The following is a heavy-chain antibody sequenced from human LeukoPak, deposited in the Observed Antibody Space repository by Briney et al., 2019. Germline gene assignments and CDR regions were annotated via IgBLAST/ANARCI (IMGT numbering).Heavy chain of an antibody. V-gene: IGHV3-53*01. Sequence: GGSLRLSCAASGFTVSSNYMSWVRQAPGKGLEWVSVIYSGGSAYYADSVKGRFTISRDNSKNTLYLQMNSLRAEDTALYYCAKVARRRDGYNADFQHWGQGTLVTVSS. CDR2: IYSGGSA. D-gene: IGHD5-24*01. J-gene: IGHJ1*01. CDR3: AKVARRRDGYNADFQH. CDR1: GFTVSSNY.